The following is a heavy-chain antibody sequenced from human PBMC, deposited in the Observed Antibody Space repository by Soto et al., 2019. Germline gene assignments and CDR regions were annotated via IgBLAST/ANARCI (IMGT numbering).Heavy chain of an antibody. CDR3: ARHESYSSLDP. J-gene: IGHJ5*02. V-gene: IGHV4-39*01. D-gene: IGHD1-26*01. Sequence: SETLSLTCTVSGGSISSSSYYWGWIRQPPGKGLEWIGSIYYSGSTYYNPSLKSRVTISVDTSKNQFSLKLSSVTAADTAVYYCARHESYSSLDPWGQGTLVTVYS. CDR1: GGSISSSSYY. CDR2: IYYSGST.